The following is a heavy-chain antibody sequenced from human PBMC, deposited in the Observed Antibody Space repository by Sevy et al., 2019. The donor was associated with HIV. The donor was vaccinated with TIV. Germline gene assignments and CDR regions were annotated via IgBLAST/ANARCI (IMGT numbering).Heavy chain of an antibody. CDR2: ISSSGSTI. J-gene: IGHJ4*02. CDR1: GFTFSDYY. D-gene: IGHD5-12*01. V-gene: IGHV3-11*01. Sequence: GGSLRLSCAASGFTFSDYYMTWIRQAPGKGLEWVSYISSSGSTIYYADSVKGRFTNSRDNAKNSLYLQMNSLRAEDKAVYYCAREDMATTRGPFDYCGQGTLVTVSS. CDR3: AREDMATTRGPFDY.